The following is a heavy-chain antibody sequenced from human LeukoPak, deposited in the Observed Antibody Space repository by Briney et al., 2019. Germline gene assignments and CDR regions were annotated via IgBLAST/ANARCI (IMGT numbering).Heavy chain of an antibody. CDR3: ARDYGGSSPFDY. D-gene: IGHD4-23*01. J-gene: IGHJ4*02. CDR1: GFTFSSYE. CDR2: ISSSGSTR. Sequence: GGSLRLSCAASGFTFSSYEMNWVRQAPGKGLEWVSYISSSGSTRYYADSVKGRFTIPRDNAKNSLYLQMNSLRAEDTAVYYCARDYGGSSPFDYWGQGTLVTVSS. V-gene: IGHV3-48*03.